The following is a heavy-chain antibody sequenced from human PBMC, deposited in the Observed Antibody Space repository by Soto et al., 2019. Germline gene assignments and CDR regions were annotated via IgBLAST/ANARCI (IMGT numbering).Heavy chain of an antibody. V-gene: IGHV4-34*01. Sequence: QVQLQQWGAGLLKPSETLSLTCAVYGGSFSGYYWSWIRQPPGKGLEWIGEINHSGSTNYNPSLKSRVTISVDTSKNQFSLKLSSVTAADTAVYYCARGGMTTVSYPRFGYYGMDVWGQGTTVTVSS. CDR1: GGSFSGYY. CDR3: ARGGMTTVSYPRFGYYGMDV. J-gene: IGHJ6*02. CDR2: INHSGST. D-gene: IGHD4-17*01.